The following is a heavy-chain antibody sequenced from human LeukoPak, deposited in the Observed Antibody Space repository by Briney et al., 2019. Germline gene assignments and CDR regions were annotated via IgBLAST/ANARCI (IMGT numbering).Heavy chain of an antibody. CDR2: INHSGST. CDR1: GASFSGYY. V-gene: IGHV4-34*01. D-gene: IGHD4-11*01. J-gene: IGHJ3*02. Sequence: SKTLSLTCAVYGASFSGYYWGWIHQPPGKGLEWIGEINHSGSTNYNPSLKSRVTISVDTSKNQFSLKLSSVTAADTAVYYCAREPDYQDAFDIWGQGTMITVSS. CDR3: AREPDYQDAFDI.